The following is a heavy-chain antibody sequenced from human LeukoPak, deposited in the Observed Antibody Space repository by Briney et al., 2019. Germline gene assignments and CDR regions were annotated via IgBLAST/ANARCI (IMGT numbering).Heavy chain of an antibody. CDR2: IYTGGST. CDR1: GASISNYY. D-gene: IGHD6-13*01. CDR3: AKGMTTSSAGTFDY. J-gene: IGHJ4*02. V-gene: IGHV4-4*07. Sequence: KPSETLSLTCTVSGASISNYYWIWIRRPAGKGLEWIGRIYTGGSTNYNPSLKSRVTMSVDTSNNQFSLRVTSVTAADTAVYYCAKGMTTSSAGTFDYWGQGTLVTVSS.